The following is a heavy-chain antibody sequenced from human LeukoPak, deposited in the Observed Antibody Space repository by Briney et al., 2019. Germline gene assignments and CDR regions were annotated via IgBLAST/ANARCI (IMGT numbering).Heavy chain of an antibody. J-gene: IGHJ4*02. CDR3: ARDSLLLRRFDY. V-gene: IGHV4-31*03. D-gene: IGHD2-15*01. CDR2: IYYSGST. CDR1: GGSISSGGYY. Sequence: SETLSLTCTVSGGSISSGGYYWSWIRQHPGKGLEWIGYIYYSGSTYYNPSLKSRVTISVDTSKNQFSLKLSSVTAADTAVYYCARDSLLLRRFDYWGQGTLVTVSS.